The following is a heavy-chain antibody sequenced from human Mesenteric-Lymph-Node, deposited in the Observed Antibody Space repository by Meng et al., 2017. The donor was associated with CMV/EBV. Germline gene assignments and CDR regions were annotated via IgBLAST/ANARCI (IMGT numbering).Heavy chain of an antibody. CDR3: ARDRVPCRSSSCFTSYYYLNYGMAV. CDR2: INVYGGNT. Sequence: ASVKVSCKTSGYTFSIFAISWVRQAPGQGLEWMGWINVYGGNTNYAQHLQGRVTMTTDTSTNTAYMELRSLRSDDTAVYYCARDRVPCRSSSCFTSYYYLNYGMAVWGQGTTVTVSS. CDR1: GYTFSIFA. J-gene: IGHJ6*02. D-gene: IGHD2-2*02. V-gene: IGHV1-18*01.